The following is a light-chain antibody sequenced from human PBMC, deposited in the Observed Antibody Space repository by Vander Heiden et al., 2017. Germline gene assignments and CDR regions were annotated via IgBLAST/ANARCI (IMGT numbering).Light chain of an antibody. CDR2: AAS. CDR3: QQSYSTPYT. CDR1: QSISSY. V-gene: IGKV1-39*01. Sequence: QMTQSPSSLSASVGDRVTITCRASQSISSYLNWYQQKPGKAPKLLIYAASSLQSGVPSRFSGSGSGTDFTLTISSLQPEDFATYYCQQSYSTPYTFGQGTKLEIK. J-gene: IGKJ2*01.